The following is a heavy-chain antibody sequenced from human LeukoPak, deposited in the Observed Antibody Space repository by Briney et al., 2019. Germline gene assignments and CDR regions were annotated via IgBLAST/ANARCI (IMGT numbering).Heavy chain of an antibody. V-gene: IGHV3-30-3*01. CDR3: ARGTTQLVLN. CDR1: G. D-gene: IGHD6-6*01. CDR2: ISYDGNDK. Sequence: GVRRVRKAPGKGLEWVAVISYDGNDKYYADSVKGRFTISRDNSKNTLYLQMNGLRAEDTAVYYCARGTTQLVLNWGQGTLVTVSS. J-gene: IGHJ4*02.